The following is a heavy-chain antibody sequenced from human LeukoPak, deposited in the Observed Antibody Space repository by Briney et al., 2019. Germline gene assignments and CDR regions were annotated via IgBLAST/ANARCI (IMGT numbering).Heavy chain of an antibody. J-gene: IGHJ4*02. Sequence: GGSLRLSCAASGFTFSSYAMSWVRQAPGKGLEWVSAISGSGGSTYYADSVKGRFTISRDNFKNTLYLQMNSLRAEDTAVYYCAKDLLGSRSILTGRYRGYWGQGTLVTVSS. D-gene: IGHD3-9*01. V-gene: IGHV3-23*01. CDR3: AKDLLGSRSILTGRYRGY. CDR1: GFTFSSYA. CDR2: ISGSGGST.